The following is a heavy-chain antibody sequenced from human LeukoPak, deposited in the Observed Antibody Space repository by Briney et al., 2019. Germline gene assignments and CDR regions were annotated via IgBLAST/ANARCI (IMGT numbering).Heavy chain of an antibody. CDR3: ARDPPGHWGLGRDYFDY. V-gene: IGHV4-59*12. Sequence: SETLSLTCTVSGGSISSYYWSWIRQPPGKGLEWIGYIYYSGSTNYNPSLKSRVTISVDTSKNQFSLKLSSVTAADTAVYYCARDPPGHWGLGRDYFDYWGQGTLVTVSS. J-gene: IGHJ4*02. CDR1: GGSISSYY. CDR2: IYYSGST. D-gene: IGHD7-27*01.